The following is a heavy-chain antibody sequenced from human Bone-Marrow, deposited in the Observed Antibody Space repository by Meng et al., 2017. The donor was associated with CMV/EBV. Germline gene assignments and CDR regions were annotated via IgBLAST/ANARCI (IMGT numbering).Heavy chain of an antibody. Sequence: GPTLVKRTQTLTLTCTFSGFSLSTSGMRVSWIRQPPGKALEWLARIDWDDDKFYSTSLKTRLTISKDTSKNQVVLTMTNMDPVDTATYYCARSWYSSSLYGMDVWGQGTTVTVPS. V-gene: IGHV2-70D*14. CDR2: IDWDDDK. CDR3: ARSWYSSSLYGMDV. CDR1: GFSLSTSGMR. J-gene: IGHJ6*02. D-gene: IGHD6-6*01.